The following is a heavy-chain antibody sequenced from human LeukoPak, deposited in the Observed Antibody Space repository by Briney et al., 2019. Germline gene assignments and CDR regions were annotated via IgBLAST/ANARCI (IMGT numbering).Heavy chain of an antibody. V-gene: IGHV3-11*03. CDR3: ARIGGSFPYYFDY. J-gene: IGHJ4*02. Sequence: GGSLRLSCAASGFTFSEYYMRWLRQATGKGLEWVSHISSSGSYTNYGDSVKGRFTISTDNAKNSLYLHMNSLRAEDTALYYCARIGGSFPYYFDYWGQGTLVTVSS. CDR2: ISSSGSYT. D-gene: IGHD1-26*01. CDR1: GFTFSEYY.